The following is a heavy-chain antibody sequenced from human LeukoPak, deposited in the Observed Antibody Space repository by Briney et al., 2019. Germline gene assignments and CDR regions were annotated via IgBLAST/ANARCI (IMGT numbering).Heavy chain of an antibody. V-gene: IGHV1-2*02. D-gene: IGHD1-20*01. CDR2: INPNSGGT. Sequence: ASVKVSCKASGYTFTGYYMHWVRQAPGQGLDWMGWINPNSGGTNYAQKFQGRVTMTRDTSISTAYMELSRLRSDDTAVYYCARDPNNWNDLFDYWGQGTLVTVSS. CDR3: ARDPNNWNDLFDY. J-gene: IGHJ4*02. CDR1: GYTFTGYY.